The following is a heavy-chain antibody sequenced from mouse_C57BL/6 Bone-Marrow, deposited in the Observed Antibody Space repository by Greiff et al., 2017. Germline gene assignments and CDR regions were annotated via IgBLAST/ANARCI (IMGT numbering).Heavy chain of an antibody. V-gene: IGHV8-8*01. J-gene: IGHJ2*01. CDR2: PWWGDAK. D-gene: IGHD2-14*01. CDR3: ARMRGYPDY. Sequence: QVQLKQSGPGILQPSQTLSLTCSFSGFSLSTFGMGVGWHRPPSGKGLDWLAHPWWGDAKYYNQVLESRLTTSKDTSKHQVFLKVANVDTADNATYCCARMRGYPDYWGQGTTLTVSS. CDR1: GFSLSTFGMG.